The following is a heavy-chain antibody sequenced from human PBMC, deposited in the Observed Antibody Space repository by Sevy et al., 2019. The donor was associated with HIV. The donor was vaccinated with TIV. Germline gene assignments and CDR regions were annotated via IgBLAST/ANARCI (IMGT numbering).Heavy chain of an antibody. CDR3: AKDLYYYDSSGYFASYYYYGMDV. J-gene: IGHJ6*02. V-gene: IGHV3-23*01. D-gene: IGHD3-22*01. CDR2: ISGSGGST. Sequence: GGSLRLSCAASGFTFSSYAMSWVRQAPGKGLEWVSAISGSGGSTYYADSVKGRFTISRDNSKNTLYLQMNILRAEDTAVYYCAKDLYYYDSSGYFASYYYYGMDVWGQGTTVTVSS. CDR1: GFTFSSYA.